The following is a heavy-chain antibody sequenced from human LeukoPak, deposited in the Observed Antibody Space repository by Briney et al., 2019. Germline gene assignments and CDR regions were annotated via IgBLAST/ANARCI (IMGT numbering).Heavy chain of an antibody. CDR2: IYYSGST. CDR1: GGSISSGDYY. J-gene: IGHJ5*02. V-gene: IGHV4-30-4*08. CDR3: ARVCVVVVPAAIRSWFDP. Sequence: PSETLSLTCTVSGGSISSGDYYWSWIRQPPGRGLEWIGYIYYSGSTYYNPSLKSRVTISVDTSKNQFSLKLSSVTAADTAVYYCARVCVVVVPAAIRSWFDPWGQGTLVTASS. D-gene: IGHD2-2*01.